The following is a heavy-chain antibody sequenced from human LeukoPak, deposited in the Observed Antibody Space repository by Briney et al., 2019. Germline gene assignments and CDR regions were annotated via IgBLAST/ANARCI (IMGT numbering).Heavy chain of an antibody. D-gene: IGHD3-16*02. J-gene: IGHJ4*02. CDR1: GFTFGDYA. CDR2: IRSKAYGGTT. V-gene: IGHV3-49*03. CDR3: TRDFRTYDYVWGSYRYMTGPDY. Sequence: GGSLRLSCTASGFTFGDYAMSWFRQAPGKGLEWVGFIRSKAYGGTTEYAASVKGRFTISRDDSKSIAYLQMNSLKTEDTAVYYCTRDFRTYDYVWGSYRYMTGPDYWGQGTLVTVSS.